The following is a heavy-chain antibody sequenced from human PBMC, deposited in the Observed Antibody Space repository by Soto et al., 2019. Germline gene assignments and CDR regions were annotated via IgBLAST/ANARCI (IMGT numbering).Heavy chain of an antibody. CDR2: ISYDGSNK. J-gene: IGHJ4*02. CDR3: AKANYDSDQSFDD. V-gene: IGHV3-30*18. CDR1: GFTFSSYG. D-gene: IGHD3-22*01. Sequence: GGSLRLSCAASGFTFSSYGMHWVRQAPGKGLEWVAVISYDGSNKYYADSVKGRFTISRDNSKNTLYLQMNSLRAEDTAVYYCAKANYDSDQSFDDWGQGTLVTVSS.